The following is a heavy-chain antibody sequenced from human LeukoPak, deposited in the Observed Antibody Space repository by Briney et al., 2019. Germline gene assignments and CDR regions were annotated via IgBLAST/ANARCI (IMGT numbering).Heavy chain of an antibody. J-gene: IGHJ4*02. V-gene: IGHV1-24*01. Sequence: ASVKVSCKVSGYTLTELSMHWVRQAPGKGLEWMGGFDPEDGETIYAQKFQGRVTMTEDTSTDTAYMELSSLRSEDTAVYYCATLPRYCSGGSCYSGPYYFDYWGQGTLVTVSS. CDR3: ATLPRYCSGGSCYSGPYYFDY. CDR2: FDPEDGET. CDR1: GYTLTELS. D-gene: IGHD2-15*01.